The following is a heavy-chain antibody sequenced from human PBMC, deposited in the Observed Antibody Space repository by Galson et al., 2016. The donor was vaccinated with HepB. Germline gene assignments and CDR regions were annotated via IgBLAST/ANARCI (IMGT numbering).Heavy chain of an antibody. V-gene: IGHV3-30*14. CDR1: GFNFASFD. CDR2: ISDDGNTT. J-gene: IGHJ6*04. Sequence: SLRLSCAASGFNFASFDMHWVRQAPGKGLEWVASISDDGNTTSYVDSVKGRFTVSRDNSKNTFFLQMNSLRTEDTAIFYCAREGRDYFQNTMDVWGKGTTVTVSS. CDR3: AREGRDYFQNTMDV. D-gene: IGHD2/OR15-2a*01.